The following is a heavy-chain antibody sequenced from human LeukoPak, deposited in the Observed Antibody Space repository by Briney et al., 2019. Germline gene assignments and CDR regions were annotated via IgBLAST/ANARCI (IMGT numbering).Heavy chain of an antibody. D-gene: IGHD5-12*01. CDR2: IYSGGST. CDR1: EFSVGSNY. V-gene: IGHV3-66*01. CDR3: ARGHSGYHNT. J-gene: IGHJ4*02. Sequence: PGGSLRLSCAASEFSVGSNYMTWVRQAPGKGLEWVSLIYSGGSTYYADSVQGRFTISRDNSKNTLYLQMNSLRAEDTAVYYCARGHSGYHNTGGQGTLVTVSS.